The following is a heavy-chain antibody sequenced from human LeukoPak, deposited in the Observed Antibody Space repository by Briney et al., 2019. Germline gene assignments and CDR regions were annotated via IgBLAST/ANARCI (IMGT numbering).Heavy chain of an antibody. J-gene: IGHJ4*02. CDR1: GASVSSSNW. CDR3: ARGLYGSDSY. CDR2: IHHSGST. Sequence: PWEPLSLTCAVSGASVSSSNWWVWVRQPPKKGLEWIGEIHHSGSTNYNPSLKSRVTMSVDTSKNQISLRLSSVTAADTAVYYCARGLYGSDSYWGQGNLVTVSS. V-gene: IGHV4-4*02. D-gene: IGHD6-19*01.